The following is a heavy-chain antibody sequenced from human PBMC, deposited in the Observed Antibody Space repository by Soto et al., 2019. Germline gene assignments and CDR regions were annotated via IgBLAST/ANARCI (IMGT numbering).Heavy chain of an antibody. Sequence: EVQLVQSGGGLVQPGRSLRLSCAGSGFGFDDYALHWVRQAPGKGLEWLSGISWNTGIIGYADSVRSRFTISRDNAKNSLFLQMNSLRPDDTAFYYCAKDSDSTATYHFDSWGQGALVTVSS. CDR2: ISWNTGII. CDR1: GFGFDDYA. J-gene: IGHJ4*02. CDR3: AKDSDSTATYHFDS. V-gene: IGHV3-9*01.